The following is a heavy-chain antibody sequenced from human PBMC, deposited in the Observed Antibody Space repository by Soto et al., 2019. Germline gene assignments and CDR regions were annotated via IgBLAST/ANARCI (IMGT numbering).Heavy chain of an antibody. CDR2: ISGSGNTV. J-gene: IGHJ4*02. Sequence: GGSLRLSCAASRFTFSTYEMIWVRQAPGKGLEWVSYISGSGNTVYYADSVKGRFTISRDNTRNSLYLQMNSLRDEDTALYYCVRYCSSTLCNGVATRTFDYWGQGTLVTVSS. CDR1: RFTFSTYE. V-gene: IGHV3-48*03. CDR3: VRYCSSTLCNGVATRTFDY. D-gene: IGHD2-2*01.